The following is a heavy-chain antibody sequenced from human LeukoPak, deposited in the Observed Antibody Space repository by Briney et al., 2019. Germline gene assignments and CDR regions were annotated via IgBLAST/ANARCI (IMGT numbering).Heavy chain of an antibody. D-gene: IGHD3-16*01. Sequence: GRSLRLSCAAPGFTFDDYAMHWVRQAPGKGLEWVSGITWNSDNIEYADSVKGRFTISRDTAKNSLYLQMNSLRAEDMALYHCAKGGGGRLIYYYYMDVWGKGTTVTVSS. CDR1: GFTFDDYA. J-gene: IGHJ6*03. CDR3: AKGGGGRLIYYYYMDV. V-gene: IGHV3-9*03. CDR2: ITWNSDNI.